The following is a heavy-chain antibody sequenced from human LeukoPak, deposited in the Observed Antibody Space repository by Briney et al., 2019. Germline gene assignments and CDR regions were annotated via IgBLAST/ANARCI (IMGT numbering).Heavy chain of an antibody. Sequence: SETLSLTCTVSGGSISSSSYYWGWIRQPPGKGLEWIGSIYYIGSTYYNPSLKSRVTISVDTSKNQFSLKLSSVTAADTAVYYCARLVTSTYYYDSSGYYFDYWGQGTLVTVSS. CDR3: ARLVTSTYYYDSSGYYFDY. D-gene: IGHD3-22*01. V-gene: IGHV4-39*01. J-gene: IGHJ4*02. CDR1: GGSISSSSYY. CDR2: IYYIGST.